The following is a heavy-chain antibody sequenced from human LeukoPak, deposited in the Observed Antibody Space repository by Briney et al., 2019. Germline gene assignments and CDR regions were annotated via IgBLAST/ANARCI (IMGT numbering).Heavy chain of an antibody. Sequence: GGSLRLSCAASGFTFSSYWMSWVRQAPGKGLEWVANIKQDGSEKYYVDSVKGRFTISRDNAKNSLYLQMNSLRAEDTAVYYCARPHCSGGSCYLRRYYFDYWGQGTLVTVSS. J-gene: IGHJ4*02. CDR3: ARPHCSGGSCYLRRYYFDY. D-gene: IGHD2-15*01. V-gene: IGHV3-7*01. CDR2: IKQDGSEK. CDR1: GFTFSSYW.